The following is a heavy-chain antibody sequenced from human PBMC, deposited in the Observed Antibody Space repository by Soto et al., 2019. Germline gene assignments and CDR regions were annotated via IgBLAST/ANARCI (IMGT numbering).Heavy chain of an antibody. J-gene: IGHJ5*02. Sequence: KTSETLSLTCAVSDYSISSGYYWGWIRQPPGKGLEWIGSIHHTWNTYYNPSLKSRVTISVDTSKNQFSLKLSSVTAADTAVYFCARDTPGLAETNWFEPWGQGTLVTVSS. D-gene: IGHD2-15*01. V-gene: IGHV4-38-2*02. CDR3: ARDTPGLAETNWFEP. CDR2: IHHTWNT. CDR1: DYSISSGYY.